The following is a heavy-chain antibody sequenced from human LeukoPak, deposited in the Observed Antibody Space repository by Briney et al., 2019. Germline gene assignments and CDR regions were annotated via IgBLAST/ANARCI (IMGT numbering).Heavy chain of an antibody. J-gene: IGHJ5*02. V-gene: IGHV3-15*01. D-gene: IGHD3-10*01. Sequence: PGGSLRLSCAASGFTFNNAWMTWVRQAPGKGLEWVGRIKSKTDGGTTDYAAPVKGRFTISRDDSQNTLYLQMNSLKTEDTAVYYCTTDSMVRGVHIPWGQGTLITVSS. CDR3: TTDSMVRGVHIP. CDR1: GFTFNNAW. CDR2: IKSKTDGGTT.